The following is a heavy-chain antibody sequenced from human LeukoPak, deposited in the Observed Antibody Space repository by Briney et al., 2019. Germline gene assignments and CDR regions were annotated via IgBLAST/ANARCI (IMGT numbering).Heavy chain of an antibody. V-gene: IGHV1-18*01. Sequence: ASVKVSCKASGYTFTSYGISWVRQAPGQGLEWMGWISAYNGNTNYAQKLQGRVTMTTDTSTSTAYMELRSLRSDDTAVYYCARDVRGIGYCGGSCPAYYYYGMDVWGQGTTVTVSS. CDR3: ARDVRGIGYCGGSCPAYYYYGMDV. J-gene: IGHJ6*02. CDR1: GYTFTSYG. D-gene: IGHD2-15*01. CDR2: ISAYNGNT.